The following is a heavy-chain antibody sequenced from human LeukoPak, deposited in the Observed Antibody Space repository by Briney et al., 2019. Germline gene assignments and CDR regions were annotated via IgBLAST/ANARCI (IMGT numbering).Heavy chain of an antibody. Sequence: GGSLRLSCAASGFTFSNYAMSWVRQAPGKGLEWVSSIGGTDGRTYYAESGQGRFTISRDNSKKSLFLQMNSLRVEDTAVYFCAYPPNAGYWGRGTLVTVSS. J-gene: IGHJ4*02. V-gene: IGHV3-23*01. CDR1: GFTFSNYA. D-gene: IGHD4/OR15-4a*01. CDR3: AYPPNAGY. CDR2: IGGTDGRT.